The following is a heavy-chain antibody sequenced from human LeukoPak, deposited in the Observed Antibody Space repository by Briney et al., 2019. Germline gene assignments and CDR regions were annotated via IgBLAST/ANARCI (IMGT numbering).Heavy chain of an antibody. CDR1: GFTFSRDW. CDR2: ISTDGSST. V-gene: IGHV3-74*01. CDR3: ASYLTSIPSGMDV. D-gene: IGHD2/OR15-2a*01. J-gene: IGHJ6*02. Sequence: QPGGSLRLSCAASGFTFSRDWMHWLRQAPGKGPVWVSRISTDGSSTSYADSVKGRFTISRDNGKNTLYLQLNSLRAEDTAVYYCASYLTSIPSGMDVWGQGTTVTVSS.